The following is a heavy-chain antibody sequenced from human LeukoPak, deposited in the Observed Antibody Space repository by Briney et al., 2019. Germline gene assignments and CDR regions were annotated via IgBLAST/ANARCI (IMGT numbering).Heavy chain of an antibody. D-gene: IGHD3-10*01. CDR1: GYTFTGYY. CDR3: ARDRETYGSGSYYIDY. J-gene: IGHJ4*02. CDR2: INPNSGGT. V-gene: IGHV1-2*06. Sequence: ASVKVSCKASGYTFTGYYMHWVRQAPGQGLEWMGRINPNSGGTNYAQKFQGRVTMTRDTSISTAYMGLSRLRSDDTAVYYCARDRETYGSGSYYIDYWGQGTLVTVSS.